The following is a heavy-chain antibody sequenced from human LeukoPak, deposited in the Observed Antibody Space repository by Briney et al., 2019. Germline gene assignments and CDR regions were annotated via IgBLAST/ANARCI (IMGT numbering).Heavy chain of an antibody. V-gene: IGHV3-23*01. D-gene: IGHD1-20*01. CDR3: AKDSYNWNDGSFDY. Sequence: PGGSLRLSCAASGFTFSSYAMSWVRQAPEKGLEWVSAISGSGGSTYYADSVKGRFTISRDNSKNTLYLQMNSLRAEDTAVYYCAKDSYNWNDGSFDYWGQGTLVTVSS. J-gene: IGHJ4*02. CDR2: ISGSGGST. CDR1: GFTFSSYA.